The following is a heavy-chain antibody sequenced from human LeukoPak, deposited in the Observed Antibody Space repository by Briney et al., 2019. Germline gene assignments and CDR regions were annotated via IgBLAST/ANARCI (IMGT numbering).Heavy chain of an antibody. J-gene: IGHJ5*02. CDR3: ARELFRGYSSSWSPANWFDP. CDR1: GGSISSGDYY. V-gene: IGHV4-30-4*01. D-gene: IGHD6-13*01. Sequence: PSETLSLTCTVSGGSISSGDYYWSWIRQPPGKGLGWIGYIYYSGSTYYNPSLKSRVTISVDTSKNQFSLKLSSVTAADTAVYYCARELFRGYSSSWSPANWFDPWGQGTLVTVSS. CDR2: IYYSGST.